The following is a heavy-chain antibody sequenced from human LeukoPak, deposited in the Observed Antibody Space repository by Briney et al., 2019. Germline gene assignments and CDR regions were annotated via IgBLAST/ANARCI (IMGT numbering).Heavy chain of an antibody. CDR2: IWYDGSNK. Sequence: PGGSLRLSCAASGFTFSDHYVDWVRQAPGKGLEWVAVIWYDGSNKYYADSVKGRFTISRDNSKNTLYLQMNSLRTEDTAVYYCARDQAYFDYWGQGTLVTVSS. J-gene: IGHJ4*02. CDR3: ARDQAYFDY. V-gene: IGHV3-33*08. CDR1: GFTFSDHY.